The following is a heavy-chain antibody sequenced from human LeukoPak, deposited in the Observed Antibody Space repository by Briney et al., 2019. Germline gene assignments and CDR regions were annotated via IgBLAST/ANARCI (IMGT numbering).Heavy chain of an antibody. CDR2: INQDGSQK. CDR1: GFTFSRYW. Sequence: GGSLRLSCAASGFTFSRYWMSWVRQAPGKGLEWVANINQDGSQKHYVDSVKGRFTISRDNAKSSLYLQMNSLRAEDTAMYFCARVYSSGADYWGQGTLVTVSS. V-gene: IGHV3-7*01. D-gene: IGHD6-19*01. CDR3: ARVYSSGADY. J-gene: IGHJ4*02.